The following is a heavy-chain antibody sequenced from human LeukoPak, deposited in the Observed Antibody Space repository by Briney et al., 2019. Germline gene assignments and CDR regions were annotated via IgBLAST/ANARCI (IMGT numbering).Heavy chain of an antibody. Sequence: SETLSLTCTVSGGSIRSYYWSWIRQPPGKGLEWIGYIYYSGSTNYNPSLKSRVTISVDTSKNQFSLKLSSVTAADTAVYYCARYGDPWYFDLWGRGTLVTVSS. J-gene: IGHJ2*01. CDR1: GGSIRSYY. D-gene: IGHD7-27*01. CDR3: ARYGDPWYFDL. V-gene: IGHV4-59*01. CDR2: IYYSGST.